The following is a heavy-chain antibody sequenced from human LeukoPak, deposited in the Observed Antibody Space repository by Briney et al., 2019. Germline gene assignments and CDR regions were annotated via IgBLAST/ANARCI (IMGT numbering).Heavy chain of an antibody. CDR1: GFMFSGSP. D-gene: IGHD3-10*01. CDR2: IRTKANNYAT. J-gene: IGHJ4*02. Sequence: GGSLRLSCAASGFMFSGSPMHWVRQASEKGLEWVGHIRTKANNYATIYAASVKGRFTISRDDSKNTAYLQMNSLKTEDTAVYYCARPSQYGSGTDYYFDSWGQGTLVTVSS. CDR3: ARPSQYGSGTDYYFDS. V-gene: IGHV3-73*01.